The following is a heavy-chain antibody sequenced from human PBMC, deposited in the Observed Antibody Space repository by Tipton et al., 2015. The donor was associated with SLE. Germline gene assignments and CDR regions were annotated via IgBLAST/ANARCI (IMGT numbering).Heavy chain of an antibody. Sequence: TLSLTCALYGGTFSDYYWGWVRLSPGKGLEWIGEIHHSGITDYNPTLKSRVTISIDTSKNQFSLKLNSVTAADTAVYYCAREAKFRFGWFDPWGQGILVTVSS. CDR1: GGTFSDYY. V-gene: IGHV4-34*09. CDR3: AREAKFRFGWFDP. D-gene: IGHD3-3*01. CDR2: IHHSGIT. J-gene: IGHJ5*02.